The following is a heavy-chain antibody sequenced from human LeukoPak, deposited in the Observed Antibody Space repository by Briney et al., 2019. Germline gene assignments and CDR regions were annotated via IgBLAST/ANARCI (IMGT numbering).Heavy chain of an antibody. J-gene: IGHJ6*03. CDR3: ARRYCSSTSCYTPHGHYYYMDV. CDR2: IYYSGST. Sequence: PSETLSLTCTVSGGSVSSGTYYWSWIRQPPGKGLEWIGYIYYSGSTNYNPSLKSRVTISVDTSKNQFSLKLSSVTAADTAVYYCARRYCSSTSCYTPHGHYYYMDVWGKGTTVTVSS. D-gene: IGHD2-2*02. CDR1: GGSVSSGTYY. V-gene: IGHV4-61*01.